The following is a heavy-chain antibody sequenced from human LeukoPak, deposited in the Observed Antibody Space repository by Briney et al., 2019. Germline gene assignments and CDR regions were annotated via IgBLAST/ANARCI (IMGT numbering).Heavy chain of an antibody. CDR3: ARHYLGGNYPDYFNH. V-gene: IGHV4-39*01. CDR2: IYYSGNT. J-gene: IGHJ4*02. D-gene: IGHD1-26*01. CDR1: AGSLSSSSYY. Sequence: SETPSLTCTVAAGSLSSSSYYWGWIRQPPRKGLDWIGSIYYSGNTYYNPSLKSRVTISIDTSKNQFSLNLNSVTAADTALYSCARHYLGGNYPDYFNHWGQGTLVTVSS.